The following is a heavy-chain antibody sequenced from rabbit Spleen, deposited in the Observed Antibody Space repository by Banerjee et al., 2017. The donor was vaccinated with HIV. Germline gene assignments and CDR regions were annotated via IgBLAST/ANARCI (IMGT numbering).Heavy chain of an antibody. Sequence: QEQLVESGGGLVKPGASLTLTCTASGFSFSSSDYMCWVRQAPGKGLEWIGCIYTGSSGSTWYASWAKGRFIISKTSSTTVTLQMTSLTAADTATYFCARGAWSTDCMNLWGQGTLVTVS. CDR1: GFSFSSSDY. D-gene: IGHD7-1*01. V-gene: IGHV1S45*01. CDR3: ARGAWSTDCMNL. CDR2: IYTGSSGST. J-gene: IGHJ4*01.